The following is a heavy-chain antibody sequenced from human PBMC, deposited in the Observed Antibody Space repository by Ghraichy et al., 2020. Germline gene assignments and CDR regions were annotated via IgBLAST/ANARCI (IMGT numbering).Heavy chain of an antibody. CDR1: KFTFSSYA. Sequence: GWSLRLPCAASKFTFSSYAMHWVRQAPGKGLEWVAVLSHDGTNKYNADSVKGRITISRDNSKNTLWLQMNNLRTEDTAVYFCARGAEYTSGWYAANGLDVWGQGTSVTVSS. V-gene: IGHV3-30-3*01. D-gene: IGHD6-19*01. CDR2: LSHDGTNK. J-gene: IGHJ6*02. CDR3: ARGAEYTSGWYAANGLDV.